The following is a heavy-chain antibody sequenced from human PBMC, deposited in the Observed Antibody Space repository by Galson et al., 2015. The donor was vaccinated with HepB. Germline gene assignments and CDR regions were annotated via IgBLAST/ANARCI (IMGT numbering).Heavy chain of an antibody. CDR1: GFTFIYYA. V-gene: IGHV3-23*01. CDR2: ISNSGDNT. J-gene: IGHJ6*02. CDR3: AKDRGHYYGMDV. Sequence: SLRLSCAASGFTFIYYAMSWVRQAPGKGLEWVSTISNSGDNTYYADSVKGRFTISRDNSRNTLYLQMNSLRAEDTAVYYCAKDRGHYYGMDVWGQGTTVTVSS.